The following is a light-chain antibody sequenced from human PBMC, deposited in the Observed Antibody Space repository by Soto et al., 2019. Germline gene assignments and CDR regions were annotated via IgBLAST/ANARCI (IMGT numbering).Light chain of an antibody. CDR2: GAS. CDR1: QSVSSSY. J-gene: IGKJ5*01. Sequence: EIVLTQSPGTLSLSPGERATLSCRASQSVSSSYLDWYQQKPCQAPRLLIYGASSRATGIPDRFSGSGSGTAFTLTISRLEPADFAVYSCQQYGSSPPITFGQGTRLEIK. V-gene: IGKV3-20*01. CDR3: QQYGSSPPIT.